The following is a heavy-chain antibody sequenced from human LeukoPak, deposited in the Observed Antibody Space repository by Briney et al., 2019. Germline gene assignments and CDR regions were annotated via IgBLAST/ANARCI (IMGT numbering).Heavy chain of an antibody. CDR2: IQYDGGNK. Sequence: GGSLRLSCAASGFTFSDYGMHWVRQAPGKGLEWVSFIQYDGGNKWYADSVKGRFTVSRDNSKNTLYVQMNSLRAEDTAVYYCAKGTSSWYPPFDYWGQGTMVTVSS. D-gene: IGHD6-13*01. J-gene: IGHJ4*03. CDR1: GFTFSDYG. V-gene: IGHV3-30*02. CDR3: AKGTSSWYPPFDY.